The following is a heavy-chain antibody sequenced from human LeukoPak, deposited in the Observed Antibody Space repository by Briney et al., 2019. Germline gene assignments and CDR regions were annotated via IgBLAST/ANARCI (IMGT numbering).Heavy chain of an antibody. Sequence: GGSLRLSCAASGFTFSSYSMDWVRQAPGKGLEWVSSISSSSSYIYYADSVKGRFTISRDNAENSLYLQMNSLRAEDTAVYYCARDLGNWEDYWGQGTLVTVSS. CDR3: ARDLGNWEDY. V-gene: IGHV3-21*01. CDR1: GFTFSSYS. D-gene: IGHD1-26*01. CDR2: ISSSSSYI. J-gene: IGHJ4*02.